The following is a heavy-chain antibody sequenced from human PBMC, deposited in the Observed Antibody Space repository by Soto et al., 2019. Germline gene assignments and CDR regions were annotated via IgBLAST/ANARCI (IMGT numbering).Heavy chain of an antibody. D-gene: IGHD2-15*01. CDR1: GFTFSSYS. J-gene: IGHJ3*02. V-gene: IGHV3-21*01. CDR2: ISSSSSYI. CDR3: ARGTVGYCSGGSCREAFDI. Sequence: EVQLVESGGGLVKPGGSLRLSCAASGFTFSSYSMNWVRQAPGKGLEWVSSISSSSSYIYYADSVKGRFTISRDNAKNSLYLQMNSLRAEDTAVYYCARGTVGYCSGGSCREAFDIWGQGTMVTVSS.